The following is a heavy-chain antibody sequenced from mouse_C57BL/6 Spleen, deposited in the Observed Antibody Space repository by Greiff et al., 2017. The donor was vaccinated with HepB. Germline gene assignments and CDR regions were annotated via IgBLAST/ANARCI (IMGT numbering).Heavy chain of an antibody. V-gene: IGHV7-3*01. CDR1: GFTFTDYY. J-gene: IGHJ4*01. Sequence: DVHLVESGGGLVQPGGSLSLSCAASGFTFTDYYMSWVRQPPGKALEWLGFIRNKANGYTTEYSASVKGRFTISRDNSQSILYLQMNALRAEDSATYYCARRRYYAMDYWGQGTSVTVSS. CDR2: IRNKANGYTT. CDR3: ARRRYYAMDY.